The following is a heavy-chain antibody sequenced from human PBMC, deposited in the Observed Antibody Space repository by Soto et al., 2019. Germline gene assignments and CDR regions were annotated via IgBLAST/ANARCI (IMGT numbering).Heavy chain of an antibody. D-gene: IGHD3-22*01. J-gene: IGHJ4*02. V-gene: IGHV4-4*07. CDR2: IYSSGSS. CDR1: GGYIISYY. Sequence: SETLCNTYRVAGGYIISYYWSWIRQNAGKGLEWIGHIYSSGSSNYNPSLKSRVTMSVDSSKNQFSLKLSSLTAADTAVYYCARGGDSSGYYYASDYWGQGTLVTVSS. CDR3: ARGGDSSGYYYASDY.